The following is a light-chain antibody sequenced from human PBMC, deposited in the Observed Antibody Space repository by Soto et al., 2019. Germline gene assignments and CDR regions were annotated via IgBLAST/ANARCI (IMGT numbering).Light chain of an antibody. J-gene: IGKJ2*01. Sequence: EIVLTQSPATLSLSPGKRATLSCRASQSVSTYLAWYQQKPGQAPRLLIYDASNRATGIPARFSGSGSGTDFTLTISSLEPEDFAVYYCQQRSNWPPYTFGQGTKLEIK. V-gene: IGKV3-11*01. CDR2: DAS. CDR1: QSVSTY. CDR3: QQRSNWPPYT.